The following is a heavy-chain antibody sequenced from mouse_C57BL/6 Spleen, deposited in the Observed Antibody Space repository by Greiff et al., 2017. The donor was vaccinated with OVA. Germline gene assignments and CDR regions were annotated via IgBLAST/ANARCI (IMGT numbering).Heavy chain of an antibody. J-gene: IGHJ2*01. V-gene: IGHV10-1*01. CDR2: IRSQSNNYAT. D-gene: IGHD2-4*01. CDR3: VSVYYEYSYDIDY. Sequence: EVKLMESGGGLVQPKGSLKLSCAASGFSFNTYAMNWVRQAPGKGLEWVASIRSQSNNYATYYADSVKDRFTISRDDSEIMLYLQMNNLKTMYTAMYYCVSVYYEYSYDIDYWGQGTTLTVSS. CDR1: GFSFNTYA.